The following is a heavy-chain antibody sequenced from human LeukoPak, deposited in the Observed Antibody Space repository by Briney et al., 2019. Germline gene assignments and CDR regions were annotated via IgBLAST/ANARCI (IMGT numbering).Heavy chain of an antibody. J-gene: IGHJ6*02. D-gene: IGHD4-17*01. CDR1: GFTFRSYD. V-gene: IGHV3-23*01. Sequence: PGGSLRLSCTASGFTFRSYDMSWVRQAPGKGLEWVSAISGSGGSTYYADSVKGRFTISRDNSKNTLYLQMNSLRAEDTAVYYCATPYGDLYYYYGMDVWGQGTTVTVSS. CDR2: ISGSGGST. CDR3: ATPYGDLYYYYGMDV.